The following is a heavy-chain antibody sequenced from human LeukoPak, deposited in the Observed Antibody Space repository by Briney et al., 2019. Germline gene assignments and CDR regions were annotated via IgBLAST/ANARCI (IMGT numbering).Heavy chain of an antibody. J-gene: IGHJ5*02. CDR2: IIPIFGTA. D-gene: IGHD3-22*01. V-gene: IGHV1-69*05. CDR3: AGAAIWYYYDSSGYQNWFDP. CDR1: GGTFSSYA. Sequence: SVKVSCKASGGTFSSYAISWVRQAPGQGLEWMGRIIPIFGTANYAQKFQGRVTITTDESTSTAYMELSSLRSEDTAVYYCAGAAIWYYYDSSGYQNWFDPWGQGTLVTVSS.